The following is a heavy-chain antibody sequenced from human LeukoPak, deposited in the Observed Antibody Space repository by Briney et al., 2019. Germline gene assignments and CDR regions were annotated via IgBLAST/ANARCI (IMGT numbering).Heavy chain of an antibody. Sequence: SETLSLTCTVSGGSISSYYWSWIRLPPGKELGWIANMYHTGSTNYNPSLSSRVPISIDTAKNKTSLKLTSATAAATAVYYCARRGRNSSGWQDYLWGQGTLVTVSS. V-gene: IGHV4-59*01. CDR1: GGSISSYY. CDR3: ARRGRNSSGWQDYL. D-gene: IGHD6-25*01. J-gene: IGHJ4*02. CDR2: MYHTGST.